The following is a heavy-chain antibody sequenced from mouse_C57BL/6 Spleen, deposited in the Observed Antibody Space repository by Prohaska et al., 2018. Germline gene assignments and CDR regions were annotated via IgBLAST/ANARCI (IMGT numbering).Heavy chain of an antibody. D-gene: IGHD2-5*01. CDR3: ARGYYSKGGFAY. V-gene: IGHV1-59*01. J-gene: IGHJ3*01. Sequence: QVQLQQPGAELVRPGTSVKLSCKASGYTFTSYWMHWVKQRPGQGLEWIGVIDPSDSYTNYNQKVKGKATLTVDTYSSTAYMQLSSLTSEDSAVYYCARGYYSKGGFAYWGQGTLVTVSA. CDR2: IDPSDSYT. CDR1: GYTFTSYW.